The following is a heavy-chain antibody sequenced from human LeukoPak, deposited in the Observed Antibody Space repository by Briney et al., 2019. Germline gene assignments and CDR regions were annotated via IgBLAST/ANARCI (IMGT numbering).Heavy chain of an antibody. V-gene: IGHV1-3*01. CDR1: GYTFTSYA. D-gene: IGHD3-10*01. CDR2: INAGNGNT. Sequence: ASVKVSCKASGYTFTSYAMHWVRQAPGQRLEWMGWINAGNGNTKYSQEFQGRVTITRDTSASTAYMELRSLRSDDTAVYYCARVIITMVRGRDYYYMDVWGKGTTVTISS. J-gene: IGHJ6*03. CDR3: ARVIITMVRGRDYYYMDV.